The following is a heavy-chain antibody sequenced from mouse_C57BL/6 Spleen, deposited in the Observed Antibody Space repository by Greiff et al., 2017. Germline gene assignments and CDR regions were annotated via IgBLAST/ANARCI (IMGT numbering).Heavy chain of an antibody. CDR1: GYTFTEYT. CDR3: ARHESPFYYDYDGLFAY. V-gene: IGHV1-62-2*01. J-gene: IGHJ3*01. D-gene: IGHD2-4*01. Sequence: VKLQQSGAELVKPGASVQLSCKASGYTFTEYTIHWVKQRSGQGLEWIGWFYPGSGSIKYNEKFKDKATLTADKSSSTVYMELSRLTSEDSAVYYCARHESPFYYDYDGLFAYWGQGTLVTVSA. CDR2: FYPGSGSI.